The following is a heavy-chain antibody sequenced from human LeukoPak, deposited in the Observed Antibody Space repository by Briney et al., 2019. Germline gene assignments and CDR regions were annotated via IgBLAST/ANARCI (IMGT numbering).Heavy chain of an antibody. CDR1: GFTFSSYS. Sequence: GGSLRLPCAASGFTFSSYSMNWVRQAPGKGLEWVSSISSSTNYIYYADSVKGRFTISRDDAKNSLYLQMNSLRAEDTAVYYCARGPREGYCTSTSCYRVFDYWGQGTLVTVSS. CDR3: ARGPREGYCTSTSCYRVFDY. J-gene: IGHJ4*02. D-gene: IGHD2-2*02. V-gene: IGHV3-21*01. CDR2: ISSSTNYI.